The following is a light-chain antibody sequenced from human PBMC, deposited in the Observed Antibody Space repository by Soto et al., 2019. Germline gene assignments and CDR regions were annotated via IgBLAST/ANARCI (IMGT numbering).Light chain of an antibody. CDR3: QQYYSTPIT. V-gene: IGKV4-1*01. J-gene: IGKJ5*01. Sequence: DIVMTQSPDSLAVSLGERATINCKSSQSVLYSSNNKNYLAWYQQKPGQPPKLLIYWASTGESGVPDRFSGSGSGTDFTLTISNLHAEDVAVYYCQQYYSTPITFGQGTRLEIK. CDR1: QSVLYSSNNKNY. CDR2: WAS.